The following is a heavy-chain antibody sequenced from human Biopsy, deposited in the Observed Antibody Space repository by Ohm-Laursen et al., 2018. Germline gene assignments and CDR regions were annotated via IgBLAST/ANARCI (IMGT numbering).Heavy chain of an antibody. CDR3: GRSYGIMAAPVHL. J-gene: IGHJ4*01. D-gene: IGHD3-16*01. CDR1: GFTFNAYW. Sequence: SLRLSCSASGFTFNAYWMYWVRQVPGKGLVWVSHIKSVGSWTNYADSVKGRFTISRDNAKNTLYLQMTNLRAEDTAVYYCGRSYGIMAAPVHLWGQGTLITVSS. CDR2: IKSVGSWT. V-gene: IGHV3-74*01.